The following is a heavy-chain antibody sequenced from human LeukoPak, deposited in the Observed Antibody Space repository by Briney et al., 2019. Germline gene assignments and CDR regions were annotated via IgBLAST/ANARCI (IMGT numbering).Heavy chain of an antibody. V-gene: IGHV3-23*01. D-gene: IGHD3-10*01. Sequence: GGSLRLSCAASGFTFSSYAMSWVRQAPGKGLEWVSAMSGSGGSTYYADSVKGRFTISRDNSKNTLFLQMNSLKVEDTAIYYCAKESGYSSGWDYFDSWGQGTLVTVSS. J-gene: IGHJ4*02. CDR2: MSGSGGST. CDR3: AKESGYSSGWDYFDS. CDR1: GFTFSSYA.